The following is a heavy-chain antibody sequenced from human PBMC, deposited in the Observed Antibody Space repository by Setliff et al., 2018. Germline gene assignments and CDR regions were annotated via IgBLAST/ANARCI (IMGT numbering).Heavy chain of an antibody. Sequence: PSETLSLTCAVYGGSFSGYYWGWIRQPPGKVLEWIGSIYYSGSTYYNPSLKSRVTISVDTSKNQFSLKLSSVTAADTALYYCTVYNTGSSKDHYWGQGTPVTVSS. CDR3: TVYNTGSSKDHY. D-gene: IGHD2-8*02. CDR2: IYYSGST. CDR1: GGSFSGYY. V-gene: IGHV4-34*01. J-gene: IGHJ4*02.